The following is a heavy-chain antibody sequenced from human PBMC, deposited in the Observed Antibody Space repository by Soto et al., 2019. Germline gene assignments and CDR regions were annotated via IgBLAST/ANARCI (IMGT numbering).Heavy chain of an antibody. CDR3: AKEGYYYDSSGYLSY. Sequence: GGSLRLSCAASGVTFISYGMHWVRQATGKGLEWVAVISYDGSNKYYADSVKGRFTISRDNSKNTLYLQMNSLRAEDTAVYYCAKEGYYYDSSGYLSYWGQGTLVTVSS. D-gene: IGHD3-22*01. CDR1: GVTFISYG. J-gene: IGHJ4*02. V-gene: IGHV3-30*18. CDR2: ISYDGSNK.